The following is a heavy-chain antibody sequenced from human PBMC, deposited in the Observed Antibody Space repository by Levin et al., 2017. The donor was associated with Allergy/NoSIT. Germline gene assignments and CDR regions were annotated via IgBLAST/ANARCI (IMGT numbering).Heavy chain of an antibody. J-gene: IGHJ4*02. CDR3: ARGPRPGYGDYGGRDY. V-gene: IGHV1-69*13. Sequence: EASVKVSCKASGGTFSSYAISWVRQAPGQGLEWMGGIIPIFGTANYAQKFQGRVTITADESTSTAYMELSSLRSEDTAVYYCARGPRPGYGDYGGRDYWGQGTLVTVSS. CDR1: GGTFSSYA. D-gene: IGHD4-17*01. CDR2: IIPIFGTA.